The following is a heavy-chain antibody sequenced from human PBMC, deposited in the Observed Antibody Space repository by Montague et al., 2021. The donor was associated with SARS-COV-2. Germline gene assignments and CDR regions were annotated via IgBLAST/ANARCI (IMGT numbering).Heavy chain of an antibody. J-gene: IGHJ6*02. CDR2: IYSGDST. CDR1: GFTVRSNY. V-gene: IGHV3-66*01. CDR3: AARARYYYDMDV. Sequence: SLRLSCAASGFTVRSNYMSRVRQAPGKGLEWVSVIYSGDSTYYADSVKGRFTISRDNSKNTLYLQMSSLRAEDTAVYYCAARARYYYDMDVWGQGTTVTVSS.